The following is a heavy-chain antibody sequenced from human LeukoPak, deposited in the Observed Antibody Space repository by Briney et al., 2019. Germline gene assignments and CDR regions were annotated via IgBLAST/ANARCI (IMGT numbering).Heavy chain of an antibody. CDR3: ARHRGEMATRNDAFYI. Sequence: PSETLSLTCTVSGGSISSYYWSWLRQPPGKGLEWLGYIYYSGSTNYNPSLKSRVTISVDTSKNQFSLKLSSVTAADTAVYYCARHRGEMATRNDAFYIWGQGTMVSVCS. CDR1: GGSISSYY. D-gene: IGHD5-24*01. V-gene: IGHV4-59*01. J-gene: IGHJ3*02. CDR2: IYYSGST.